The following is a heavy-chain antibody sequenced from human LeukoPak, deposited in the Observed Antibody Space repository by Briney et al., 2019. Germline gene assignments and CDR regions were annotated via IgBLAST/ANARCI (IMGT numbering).Heavy chain of an antibody. V-gene: IGHV1-8*01. D-gene: IGHD3-3*01. CDR1: GHTFTSYD. Sequence: ASVKVSCKASGHTFTSYDINWVRQATGQGLEWMGWMNPNSGNTGYAQKFQGRVTMTRNTSISTAYMELSSLRSEDTAVYYCARALALAGPPPRTYYDFWSGYRSTGYYYYYGMDVWGQGTTVTVSS. CDR2: MNPNSGNT. CDR3: ARALALAGPPPRTYYDFWSGYRSTGYYYYYGMDV. J-gene: IGHJ6*02.